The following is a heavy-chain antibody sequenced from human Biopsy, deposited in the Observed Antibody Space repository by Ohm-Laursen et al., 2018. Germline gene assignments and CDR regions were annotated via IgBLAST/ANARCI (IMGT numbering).Heavy chain of an antibody. J-gene: IGHJ4*02. CDR2: ISGSGTTI. CDR3: ARDGAGSYHDY. Sequence: LSLTCAVSGHSVRSGYYWGWIRQPPGKGLEWLSYISGSGTTIFYADSVKGRFTVSRDNAKNSLYLQMNSLTVEDTAVYYCARDGAGSYHDYWGQGTLVTVSS. D-gene: IGHD3-10*01. CDR1: GHSVRSGYY. V-gene: IGHV3-11*01.